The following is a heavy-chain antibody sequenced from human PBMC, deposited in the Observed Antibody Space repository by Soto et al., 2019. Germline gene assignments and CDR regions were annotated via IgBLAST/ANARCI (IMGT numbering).Heavy chain of an antibody. CDR2: ISSGSSYI. Sequence: EVQLVESGGGLVKPGGSLRLSCAASGHTFSTYSMNWVRQAPGKGLEWVSSISSGSSYIYYADSVKGRFTISRDNAKNSLYLQMNRLRAEDKAVYYCATTIAVAAPFDYWGQGTLVTVSS. D-gene: IGHD6-19*01. J-gene: IGHJ4*02. V-gene: IGHV3-21*02. CDR3: ATTIAVAAPFDY. CDR1: GHTFSTYS.